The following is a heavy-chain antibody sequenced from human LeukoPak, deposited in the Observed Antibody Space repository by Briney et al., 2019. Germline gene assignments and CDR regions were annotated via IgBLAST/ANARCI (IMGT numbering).Heavy chain of an antibody. V-gene: IGHV1-69*05. J-gene: IGHJ6*03. CDR3: ARVSAGSYYMDV. Sequence: GASVKVSFKASAGTFSSYAISWVRQAPGQGLEWMGGIIPIFGTANYAQKFQGRVTITTDESTSTAYMELSSLRSEDTAVYYCARVSAGSYYMDVWGKGTTVTVSS. CDR2: IIPIFGTA. CDR1: AGTFSSYA. D-gene: IGHD2-15*01.